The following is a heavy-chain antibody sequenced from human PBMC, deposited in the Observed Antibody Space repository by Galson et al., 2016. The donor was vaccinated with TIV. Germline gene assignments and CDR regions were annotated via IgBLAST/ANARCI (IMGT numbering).Heavy chain of an antibody. J-gene: IGHJ6*02. D-gene: IGHD3-22*01. CDR3: ARDRYFDASGYYYYYYGMDV. CDR1: GITAAANY. Sequence: SLRLSCAASGITAAANYMTWVRQTPGGGLEWVSTIYSAGETFYADSVKGRFTISRDASKNTLHLQMNSLRPEDTAVYYCARDRYFDASGYYYYYYGMDVWGQGTTVTVSS. CDR2: IYSAGET. V-gene: IGHV3-66*02.